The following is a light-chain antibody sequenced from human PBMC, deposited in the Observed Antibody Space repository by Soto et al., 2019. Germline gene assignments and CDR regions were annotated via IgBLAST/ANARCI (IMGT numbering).Light chain of an antibody. CDR3: KSYAGSNTYV. Sequence: QSVLTQPASVSGSPGQSITISSTGTSSDVGGYNYVSWYQQHPGKAPRLIIYEVVQRPSGVPDRFSGSKSGNTASLTVSGLQAADEADYFCKSYAGSNTYVFGSGTKVTVL. J-gene: IGLJ1*01. CDR1: SSDVGGYNY. V-gene: IGLV2-8*01. CDR2: EVV.